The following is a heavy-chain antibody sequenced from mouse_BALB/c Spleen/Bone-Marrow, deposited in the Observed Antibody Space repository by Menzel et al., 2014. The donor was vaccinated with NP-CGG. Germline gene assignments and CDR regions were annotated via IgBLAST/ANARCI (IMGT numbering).Heavy chain of an antibody. D-gene: IGHD3-2*01. J-gene: IGHJ3*01. Sequence: QVQLQQSGPELVRPGVSVKISRKGSGYTFTDYAMHWVKQSHAKSLEWIGVISTYSGNTNYNQKFKGKSTMTVDKSSSSAYMELARLTSEDSAIYYCARGRQLGLRSFAYWGQGTLVTVSA. V-gene: IGHV1-67*01. CDR2: ISTYSGNT. CDR1: GYTFTDYA. CDR3: ARGRQLGLRSFAY.